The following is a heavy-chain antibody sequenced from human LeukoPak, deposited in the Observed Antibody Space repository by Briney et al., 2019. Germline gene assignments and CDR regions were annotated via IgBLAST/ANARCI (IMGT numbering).Heavy chain of an antibody. J-gene: IGHJ4*02. D-gene: IGHD3-22*01. CDR2: IYSGGST. Sequence: GGSLRLSCAASGFTVSSNYMSWVRQAPGKGLGWVSVIYSGGSTYYADSVKGRFTISRDNSKNTLYLQMNSLRAEDTAVYYCARGLNYYDSSGYNYWGQGTLVTVSS. CDR1: GFTVSSNY. V-gene: IGHV3-53*01. CDR3: ARGLNYYDSSGYNY.